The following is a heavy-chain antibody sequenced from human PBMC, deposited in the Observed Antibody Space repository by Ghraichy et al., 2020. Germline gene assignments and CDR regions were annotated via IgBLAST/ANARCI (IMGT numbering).Heavy chain of an antibody. CDR3: AKDSGYSTGHGFHY. CDR2: ITSDGSNK. Sequence: ALRLSCAASGFTFSSYNLHWVRQAPGKGLEWVALITSDGSNKYYADSVKGRFAVSRDNSKRTLYLQVNSLRAEDTALYYCAKDSGYSTGHGFHYWGQGTLVTVSS. D-gene: IGHD6-19*01. CDR1: GFTFSSYN. V-gene: IGHV3-30*09. J-gene: IGHJ4*02.